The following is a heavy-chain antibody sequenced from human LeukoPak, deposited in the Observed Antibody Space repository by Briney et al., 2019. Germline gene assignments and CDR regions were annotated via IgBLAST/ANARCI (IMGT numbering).Heavy chain of an antibody. CDR1: GYTFTSYY. Sequence: ASVKVSCEASGYTFTSYYIHWVRQTPGQGLEWMGIINPSGGSTSYAQKFQGRVTMTRDMSTSTVYMELSSLRSEDTAVYYCARGNYDFWSGCYGYYMDVWGKGTTVTVSS. D-gene: IGHD3-3*01. V-gene: IGHV1-46*01. CDR3: ARGNYDFWSGCYGYYMDV. CDR2: INPSGGST. J-gene: IGHJ6*03.